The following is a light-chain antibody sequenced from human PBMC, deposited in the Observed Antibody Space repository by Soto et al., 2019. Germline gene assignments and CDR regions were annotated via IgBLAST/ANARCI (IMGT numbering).Light chain of an antibody. CDR2: DAS. J-gene: IGKJ4*01. Sequence: DIQMTQSPSSLSASVGDRVTITCQASQDISSYLNWCQQKPGKAPKLLIYDASNLETGVPSRFSGSGFGTDFTLTISSLQPEDIATYYCQQYDNYPLTFGGGTKVEIK. V-gene: IGKV1-33*01. CDR1: QDISSY. CDR3: QQYDNYPLT.